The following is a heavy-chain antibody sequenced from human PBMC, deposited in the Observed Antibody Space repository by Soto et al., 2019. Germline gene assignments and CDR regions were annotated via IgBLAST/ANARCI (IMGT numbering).Heavy chain of an antibody. V-gene: IGHV1-69*12. CDR2: IIPIFGTA. CDR3: AREIAAARPLGY. Sequence: QVQLVQSGAEVKKPGSSVKVSSKASGGTFSSYAISWVRQAPGQGLEWMGGIIPIFGTANYAQKFQGRVTMTADESTSTAYMELSSLRSEDTAVYYCAREIAAARPLGYWGQGTLVTVSS. CDR1: GGTFSSYA. D-gene: IGHD6-13*01. J-gene: IGHJ4*02.